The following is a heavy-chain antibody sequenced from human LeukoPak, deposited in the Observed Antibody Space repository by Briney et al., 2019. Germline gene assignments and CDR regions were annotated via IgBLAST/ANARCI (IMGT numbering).Heavy chain of an antibody. V-gene: IGHV4-30-4*01. Sequence: PSETLSLTCTVSGGSISSGDYYWSWLRQPPGKGLEGIGYIYYSGRTYYNPSLKSRVTISVHTSKTPFSLTLSSVTAADTAVYHCARERRRDSHLDYWGQGTLVTVSS. J-gene: IGHJ4*02. CDR1: GGSISSGDYY. CDR3: ARERRRDSHLDY. D-gene: IGHD1-1*01. CDR2: IYYSGRT.